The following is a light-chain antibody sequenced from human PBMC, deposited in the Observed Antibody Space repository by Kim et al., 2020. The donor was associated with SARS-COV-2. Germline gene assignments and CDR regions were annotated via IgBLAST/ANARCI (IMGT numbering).Light chain of an antibody. J-gene: IGLJ2*01. V-gene: IGLV3-19*01. CDR2: GKN. Sequence: SSELTQDPAVSVALGQTVRITCQGDSLRSYYASWYQQKPGQAPVLVIYGKNNRPSGILDRLSGSSSGNTASLTITGAQAEDEADYYCNSRDSSGNHVVFG. CDR1: SLRSYY. CDR3: NSRDSSGNHVV.